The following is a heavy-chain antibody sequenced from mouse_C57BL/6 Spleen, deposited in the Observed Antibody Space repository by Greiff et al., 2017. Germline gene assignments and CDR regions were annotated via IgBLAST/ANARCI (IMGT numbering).Heavy chain of an antibody. CDR2: IYPGDGDT. J-gene: IGHJ2*01. CDR3: ASGYLDY. V-gene: IGHV1-82*01. CDR1: GYAFSSSW. Sequence: QVQLQQSGPELVKPGASVKISCKASGYAFSSSWMNWVKQRPGKGLEWIGRIYPGDGDTNYNGKFKGKATLTADKSSSTAYMQLSSLTSEDSAVCFCASGYLDYWGQGTTLTVSS.